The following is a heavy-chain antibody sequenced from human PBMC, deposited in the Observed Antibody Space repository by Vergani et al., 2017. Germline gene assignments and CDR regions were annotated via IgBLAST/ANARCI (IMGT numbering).Heavy chain of an antibody. D-gene: IGHD2-21*01. CDR2: IKSTFDRGTT. V-gene: IGHV3-15*07. Sequence: EVQMVESGGGLVKPGGSLRLSCVASGFTFSHYSMNWVRQAPGKGLEWVGRIKSTFDRGTTDYAAAVKGRFTISRDDSKNTLFLQMNGLKTEDIGVYYCTTDPRYCGDGSCYWLRDHHYYGMDVWGQGTTVTVSS. J-gene: IGHJ6*02. CDR3: TTDPRYCGDGSCYWLRDHHYYGMDV. CDR1: GFTFSHYS.